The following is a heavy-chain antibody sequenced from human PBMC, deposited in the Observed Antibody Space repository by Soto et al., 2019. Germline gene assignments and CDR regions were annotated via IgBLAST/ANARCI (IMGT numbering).Heavy chain of an antibody. V-gene: IGHV3-74*01. Sequence: GGSLRLSCAASGFTFSSYWMHWVRQAPGKGLVWVSRINSDGSSTSYADSVKGRFTISRDNAKNTLYLQMNSLRAEDTAVYYCARDPRGGYCSSTSCYAGDDYFDYWGQGTLVTVSS. CDR3: ARDPRGGYCSSTSCYAGDDYFDY. CDR1: GFTFSSYW. CDR2: INSDGSST. D-gene: IGHD2-2*01. J-gene: IGHJ4*02.